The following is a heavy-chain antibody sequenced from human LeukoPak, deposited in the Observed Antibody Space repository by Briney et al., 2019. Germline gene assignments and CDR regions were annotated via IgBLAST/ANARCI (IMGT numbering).Heavy chain of an antibody. CDR3: ARHHYVSGSYSLDY. J-gene: IGHJ4*02. CDR2: IYYSGST. CDR1: GGSISSGGYY. Sequence: ASQTLSLTCTVSGGSISSGGYYWSWIRQHPGKGLEWIGYIYYSGSTYYNPSLKSRVTISVDTSKNQFSLKLSSVTAADTAVYYCARHHYVSGSYSLDYWGQGTMVTVSS. V-gene: IGHV4-31*03. D-gene: IGHD3-10*01.